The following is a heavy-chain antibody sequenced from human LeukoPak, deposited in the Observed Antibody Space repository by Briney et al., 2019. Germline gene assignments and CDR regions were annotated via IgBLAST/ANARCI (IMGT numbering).Heavy chain of an antibody. D-gene: IGHD4-11*01. CDR2: VNPNSGGT. V-gene: IGHV1-2*02. J-gene: IGHJ4*02. Sequence: ASVKVSCKASGYTFTGYYMHWVRQAPGQGLEWMGWVNPNSGGTNYAQKFQGRVTMTRDTSISTAYMELSRLRSDDTAVYYCARETTVTGTFDYWGQGTLVTVSS. CDR1: GYTFTGYY. CDR3: ARETTVTGTFDY.